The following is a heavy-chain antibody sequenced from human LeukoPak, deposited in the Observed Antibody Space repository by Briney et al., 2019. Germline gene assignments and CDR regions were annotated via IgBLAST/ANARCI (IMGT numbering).Heavy chain of an antibody. D-gene: IGHD2-21*01. CDR1: GFTFTDST. CDR3: ATGSRGGAGGYYYYGMDV. CDR2: IVVDSGHT. V-gene: IGHV1-58*01. Sequence: SVKVSCKASGFTFTDSTVQWVRQARGQRLEWIGWIVVDSGHTNYAQMFQQRVTITRDMSTSTVYMELSSLKSDDTAVYYCATGSRGGAGGYYYYGMDVWGQGTTVTVPS. J-gene: IGHJ6*02.